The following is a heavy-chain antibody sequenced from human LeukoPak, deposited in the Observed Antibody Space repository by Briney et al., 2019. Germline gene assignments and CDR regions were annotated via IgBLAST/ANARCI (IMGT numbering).Heavy chain of an antibody. V-gene: IGHV4-39*07. CDR1: GGSISSSSYY. J-gene: IGHJ4*02. Sequence: PSETLSLTCTVSGGSISSSSYYWGWIRQPPGKGLEWIGSIYYSGSTYYNPSLKSRVTISVDTSKNQFSLKLSSVTAADTAVYYCARGSNWNEFDYWGQGTLVTVSS. CDR3: ARGSNWNEFDY. D-gene: IGHD1-1*01. CDR2: IYYSGST.